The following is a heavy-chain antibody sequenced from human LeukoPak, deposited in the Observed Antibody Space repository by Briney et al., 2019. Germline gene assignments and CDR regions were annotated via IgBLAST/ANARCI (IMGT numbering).Heavy chain of an antibody. D-gene: IGHD6-19*01. CDR3: AGIRSSGWRDY. V-gene: IGHV1-24*01. Sequence: ASVKVSCKLSGYTLAELSIHWVRQVPGKGLEWMGGFDPEDGETFFAQKLQGRVTMTEDTSTDTAYMELSSLRYEDTAVYFCAGIRSSGWRDYWGQGTVVTVSS. J-gene: IGHJ4*02. CDR2: FDPEDGET. CDR1: GYTLAELS.